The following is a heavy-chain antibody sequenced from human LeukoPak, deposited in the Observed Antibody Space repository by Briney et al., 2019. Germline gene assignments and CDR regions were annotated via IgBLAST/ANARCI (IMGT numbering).Heavy chain of an antibody. CDR2: IDWDDDK. D-gene: IGHD6-19*01. CDR3: ARILAVAREKAFDI. CDR1: GFSLSTSGMC. J-gene: IGHJ3*02. Sequence: SGPALVKPTQTLTLTCTFSGFSLSTSGMCVSWIRQPPGKALEWLARIDWDDDKYYSTSLKTRLTISKDTSKNQVVLTMTNMDPVDTATYYCARILAVAREKAFDIWGQGTMVTVSS. V-gene: IGHV2-70*11.